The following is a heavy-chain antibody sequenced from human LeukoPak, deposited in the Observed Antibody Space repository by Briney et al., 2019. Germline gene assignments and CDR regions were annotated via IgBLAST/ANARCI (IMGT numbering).Heavy chain of an antibody. CDR1: GFTFSSYA. J-gene: IGHJ4*02. CDR3: ARALQLATYFDY. V-gene: IGHV3-21*01. CDR2: ISSSSSYI. Sequence: AGGSLRLSCAASGFTFSSYAMSWVRQAPGKGLEWVSSISSSSSYIYYADSVKGRFTISRDNAKNSLYLQMNSLRAEDTAVYYCARALQLATYFDYWGQGTLVTVSS. D-gene: IGHD5-18*01.